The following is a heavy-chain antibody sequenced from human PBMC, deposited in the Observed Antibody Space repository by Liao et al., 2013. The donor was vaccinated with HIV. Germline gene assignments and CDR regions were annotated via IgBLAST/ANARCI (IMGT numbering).Heavy chain of an antibody. CDR1: GGSISSGNYY. CDR3: ARAGDFWSSLGVTSYFFDY. Sequence: QLQLQESGPGLVKPSETLSLTCTVSGGSISSGNYYWGWIRQPPGKGLEWIGAIYYSGSTYYNPSLKSRVSMSRDTSKNRFSLKLSSLTAADTAVYYCARAGDFWSSLGVTSYFFDYWGQGTLVTVSS. V-gene: IGHV4-39*07. D-gene: IGHD3-3*01. J-gene: IGHJ4*02. CDR2: IYYSGST.